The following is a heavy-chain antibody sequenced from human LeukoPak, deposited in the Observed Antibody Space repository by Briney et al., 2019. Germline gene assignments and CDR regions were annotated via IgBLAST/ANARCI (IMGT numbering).Heavy chain of an antibody. Sequence: ASVKVSCKASGYTFTGYYMHWVRQAPGQGLEWMGCVNPQSGGTNYAQKFQSRVTMTRDTSLSTASIELSRLRSDATAVYYSARRSAQLASRLYYFDYWGQGTLVTVSS. D-gene: IGHD6-6*01. CDR2: VNPQSGGT. CDR1: GYTFTGYY. V-gene: IGHV1-2*02. J-gene: IGHJ4*02. CDR3: ARRSAQLASRLYYFDY.